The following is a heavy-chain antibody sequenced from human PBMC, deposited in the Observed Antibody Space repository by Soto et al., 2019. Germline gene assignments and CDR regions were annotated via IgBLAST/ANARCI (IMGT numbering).Heavy chain of an antibody. J-gene: IGHJ4*02. V-gene: IGHV3-30*18. D-gene: IGHD2-15*01. CDR1: GFTFSSYG. CDR3: AKGTYSGPLDY. Sequence: QVQLVESGGGVVQPGRSLRLSCAASGFTFSSYGMHWVRQAPGKGLEWVAVISYDGSNKYYADSVKGRFTISRDNSKNTLYLQMNSLRAGDTAVYYCAKGTYSGPLDYWGQGTLVTVSS. CDR2: ISYDGSNK.